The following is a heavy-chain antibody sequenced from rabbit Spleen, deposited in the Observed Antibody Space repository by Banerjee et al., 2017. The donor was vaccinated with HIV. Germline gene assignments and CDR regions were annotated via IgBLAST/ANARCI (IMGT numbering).Heavy chain of an antibody. CDR1: GFSFSSGYD. D-gene: IGHD1-1*01. Sequence: QEQLVESGGGLVKPAASLTLICTASGFSFSSGYDMSWVRQAPGKGLEWIGFIYTGDGKNYYASWAKGRFTISKTSSTTVTLQATRLTGADTATYFCARDTSSSFSSYGMDLWGQGTLVTVS. CDR2: IYTGDGKN. CDR3: ARDTSSSFSSYGMDL. J-gene: IGHJ3*01. V-gene: IGHV1S45*01.